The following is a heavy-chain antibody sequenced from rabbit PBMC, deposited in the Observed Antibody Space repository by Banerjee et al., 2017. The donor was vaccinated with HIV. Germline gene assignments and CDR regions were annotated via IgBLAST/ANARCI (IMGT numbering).Heavy chain of an antibody. Sequence: LEESGGGLVKPEGSLTLTCKASGFSFSSSYWICWIRQAPGKVLEWIGCIYTGDDDTNYATWAKGRFTISKTASTVDLRMTSLTAADTATYFCARAGGYRDFGLWGPGTLVTVS. D-gene: IGHD2-1*01. CDR1: GFSFSSSYW. CDR3: ARAGGYRDFGL. J-gene: IGHJ4*01. CDR2: IYTGDDDT. V-gene: IGHV1S45*01.